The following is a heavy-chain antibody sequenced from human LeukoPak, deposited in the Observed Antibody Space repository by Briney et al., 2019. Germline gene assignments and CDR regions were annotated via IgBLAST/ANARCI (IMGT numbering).Heavy chain of an antibody. CDR1: GGSFSGYY. CDR3: ASVSCSSTSCYAFGDPNWFDP. CDR2: INHSEST. J-gene: IGHJ5*02. D-gene: IGHD2-2*01. V-gene: IGHV4-34*01. Sequence: KPSETLSLTCAVYGGSFSGYYWSWIRRPPGKGLEWIGEINHSESTNYNPSLKSRVTISVDTSKNQFSLKLSSVTAADTAVYYCASVSCSSTSCYAFGDPNWFDPWGQGTLVTVSS.